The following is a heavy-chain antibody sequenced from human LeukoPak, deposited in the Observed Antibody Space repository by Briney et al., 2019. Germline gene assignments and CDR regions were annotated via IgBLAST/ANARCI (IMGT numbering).Heavy chain of an antibody. V-gene: IGHV3-11*04. J-gene: IGHJ6*02. CDR1: GFTFSEFY. D-gene: IGHD6-19*01. CDR3: ARGGYSSGWWEAYGMDV. Sequence: PGGSLRLSCAASGFTFSEFYMSWIRQAPGKGLEWLSYISSSGSTIYYADSVKGRFTISRDNARSSLYLQMNSLRAEDTAVYYCARGGYSSGWWEAYGMDVWGQGTTVTVSS. CDR2: ISSSGSTI.